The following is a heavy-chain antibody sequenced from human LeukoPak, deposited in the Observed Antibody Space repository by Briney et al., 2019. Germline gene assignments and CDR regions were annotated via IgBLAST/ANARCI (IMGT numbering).Heavy chain of an antibody. CDR2: ISHSGST. CDR3: ARGRHWYFDL. CDR1: GGSISSGGYY. Sequence: SETLSLTCTVSGGSISSGGYYWSWIRQPPGKGLEWIGEISHSGSTNYNPSLKSRVIISVDTSKNQFSLKLSSVTAADTAVYYCARGRHWYFDLWGRGTLVTVSS. J-gene: IGHJ2*01. V-gene: IGHV4-39*07.